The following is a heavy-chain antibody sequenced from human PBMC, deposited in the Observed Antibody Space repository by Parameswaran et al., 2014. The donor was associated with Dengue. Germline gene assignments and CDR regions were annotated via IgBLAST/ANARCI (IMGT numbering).Heavy chain of an antibody. D-gene: IGHD5-24*01. Sequence: WVRQAPGQGLEWMGWINPKSGGTNYAQKFQGRVTMTRDTSISTAYMELSRLRSDDTAVYYCARDLNRDDAFDIWGQGTMVTVSS. J-gene: IGHJ3*02. CDR2: INPKSGGT. V-gene: IGHV1-2*02. CDR3: ARDLNRDDAFDI.